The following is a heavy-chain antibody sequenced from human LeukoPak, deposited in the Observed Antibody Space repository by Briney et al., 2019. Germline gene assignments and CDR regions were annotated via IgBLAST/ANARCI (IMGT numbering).Heavy chain of an antibody. CDR3: ATILPVNYYMDV. D-gene: IGHD2-21*01. Sequence: TSETLSLTCTVSAGSISSSYWSWIRQPPGKGLESTGYIYYNGHTNYNPSLKSRVTISVDTSKNQFTLKLSSVTAADTAVYYCATILPVNYYMDVWGKGTTVTVSS. J-gene: IGHJ6*03. CDR2: IYYNGHT. CDR1: AGSISSSY. V-gene: IGHV4-59*01.